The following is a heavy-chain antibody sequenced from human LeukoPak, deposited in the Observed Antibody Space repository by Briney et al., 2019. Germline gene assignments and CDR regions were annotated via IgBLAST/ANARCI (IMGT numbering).Heavy chain of an antibody. CDR3: ARSLRDYYYGMDV. V-gene: IGHV3-30*03. Sequence: GGSLRLSCAASGFTFSSYGMHWVRQAPGKGLEWVAVISYDGSNKYYADSVKGRFTISRDNAKNSLYLQMNSLRAEDTAVYYCARSLRDYYYGMDVWGQGTTVTVSS. CDR2: ISYDGSNK. CDR1: GFTFSSYG. J-gene: IGHJ6*02.